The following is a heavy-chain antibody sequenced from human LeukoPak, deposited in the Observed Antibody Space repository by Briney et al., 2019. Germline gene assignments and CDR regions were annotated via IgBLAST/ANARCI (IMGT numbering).Heavy chain of an antibody. D-gene: IGHD2-2*01. J-gene: IGHJ3*02. CDR1: GYSFTSYY. Sequence: AAVTVSFKASGYSFTSYYMHWVRQPPAQGLELMGIINPSGGSTSYAQGVKGRVTMTRETSTRTVYIELRSLRSDETAVYYCARVPSYCSSTSCYARRGAFDIWGQGTMVTVS. CDR2: INPSGGST. V-gene: IGHV1-46*01. CDR3: ARVPSYCSSTSCYARRGAFDI.